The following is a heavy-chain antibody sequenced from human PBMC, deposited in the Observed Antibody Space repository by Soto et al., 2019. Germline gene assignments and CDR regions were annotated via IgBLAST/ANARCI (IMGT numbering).Heavy chain of an antibody. CDR1: GFTFSSYS. D-gene: IGHD6-13*01. CDR3: ARAKYSSSWYGY. J-gene: IGHJ4*02. CDR2: ISSSSSYI. V-gene: IGHV3-21*01. Sequence: GSLRLSCAASGFTFSSYSMNWVRQAPGKGLEWVSSISSSSSYIYYADSVKGRFTISRDNAKNSLYLQMNSLRAEDTAVYYCARAKYSSSWYGYWGQGTLVTVSS.